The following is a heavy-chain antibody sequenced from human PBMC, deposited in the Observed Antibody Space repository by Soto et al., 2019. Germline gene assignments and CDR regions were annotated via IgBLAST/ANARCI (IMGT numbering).Heavy chain of an antibody. D-gene: IGHD5-12*01. J-gene: IGHJ4*02. Sequence: QVQLVQSGAEVKEPGSSVKVSCKASGGGNLRDYRTTWVRRAPGQGLEWMGGIIPKLGSARYAQNFQGRVTITADESTNTVYMELRSLRSDDTAVYYCARGADGYNFGSVYWGQGTPVTVSS. CDR2: IIPKLGSA. V-gene: IGHV1-69*01. CDR1: GGGNLRDYR. CDR3: ARGADGYNFGSVY.